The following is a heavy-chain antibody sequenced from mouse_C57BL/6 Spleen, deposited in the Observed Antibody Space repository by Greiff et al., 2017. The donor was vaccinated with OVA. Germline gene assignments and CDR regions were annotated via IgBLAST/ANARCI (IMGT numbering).Heavy chain of an antibody. J-gene: IGHJ1*03. D-gene: IGHD2-2*01. CDR3: ARNGGYVLYWYFDV. Sequence: VQLQQSGPGLVQPSQSLSITCTVSGFSLTSYGVHWVRQSPGTGLEWLGVIWSGGSTDYNAAFISRLSISKDNSKSQVFFKMNSLQADDTAIYYCARNGGYVLYWYFDVWGTGTTVTVSS. V-gene: IGHV2-2*01. CDR1: GFSLTSYG. CDR2: IWSGGST.